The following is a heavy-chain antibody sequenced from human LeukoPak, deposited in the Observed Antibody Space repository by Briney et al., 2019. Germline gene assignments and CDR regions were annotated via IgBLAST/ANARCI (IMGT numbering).Heavy chain of an antibody. D-gene: IGHD3-10*01. CDR1: GGSFSGYY. Sequence: SETLSLTCAVYGGSFSGYYWSWIRQPPGKGLEWIGYIYYSGSTYYNPSLKSRVTISVDTSKNQFSLKLSSVTAADTAVYYCARDSRAEALRFDYWGQGTLVTVSS. CDR2: IYYSGST. J-gene: IGHJ4*02. CDR3: ARDSRAEALRFDY. V-gene: IGHV4-30-4*01.